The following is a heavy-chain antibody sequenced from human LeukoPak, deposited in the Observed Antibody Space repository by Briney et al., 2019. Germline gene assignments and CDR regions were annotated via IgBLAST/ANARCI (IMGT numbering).Heavy chain of an antibody. CDR2: ISSDGSNK. Sequence: QAGGSLRLSCAASGFTFSSYGMHWVRQAPGKGLEGVAVISSDGSNKYYADSVKGRFTISRDNSKNTLYLPMNSLRAEDTAVYYCAKDLPDCSGGSCYSSGSDYWGQGTLVTVSS. CDR3: AKDLPDCSGGSCYSSGSDY. J-gene: IGHJ4*02. CDR1: GFTFSSYG. D-gene: IGHD2-15*01. V-gene: IGHV3-30*18.